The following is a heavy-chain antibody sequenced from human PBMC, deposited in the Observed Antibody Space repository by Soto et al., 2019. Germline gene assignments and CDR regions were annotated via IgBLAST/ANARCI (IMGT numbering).Heavy chain of an antibody. CDR3: ARHETGDSSGWYEIYYYYGMDV. Sequence: SETLSLTCTVSGGSISSYYWSWIRQPPGQGLAWIGYIYYSGSINYNPSLKSRVTISVDTSKNQFSLKLSSVTAADTAVYYCARHETGDSSGWYEIYYYYGMDVWGQGTTVTVSS. D-gene: IGHD6-19*01. CDR1: GGSISSYY. J-gene: IGHJ6*02. CDR2: IYYSGSI. V-gene: IGHV4-59*08.